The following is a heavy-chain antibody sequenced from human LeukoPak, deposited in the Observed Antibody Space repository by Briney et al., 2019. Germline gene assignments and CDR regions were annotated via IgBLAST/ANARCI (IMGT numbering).Heavy chain of an antibody. D-gene: IGHD6-13*01. J-gene: IGHJ4*02. CDR2: ISSSGSTI. V-gene: IGHV3-48*03. CDR1: GFTFSSYE. Sequence: PGGSLRLSCAASGFTFSSYEMNWVRQAPGKGLEWVSYISSSGSTIYYADSVKGRFTISRDNAKNSLYLQMNSLRAEDTAVYYCARLLYSSSWHYWGQGTLVTVSS. CDR3: ARLLYSSSWHY.